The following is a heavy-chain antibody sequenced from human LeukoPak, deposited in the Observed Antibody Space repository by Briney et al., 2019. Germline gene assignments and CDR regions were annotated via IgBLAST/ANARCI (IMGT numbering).Heavy chain of an antibody. V-gene: IGHV3-23*01. D-gene: IGHD4-23*01. CDR2: ISGSAGGS. CDR1: GLTFSSYA. Sequence: SGGPLRLSCAASGLTFSSYAMSWVRQAPGKGLEWVSSISGSAGGSYYADSVKGRFTISRDNSKNTLDLQMNSLRAEDTAVYYCARYSGDYGGDLYFFDYWGQGALVTVSS. J-gene: IGHJ4*02. CDR3: ARYSGDYGGDLYFFDY.